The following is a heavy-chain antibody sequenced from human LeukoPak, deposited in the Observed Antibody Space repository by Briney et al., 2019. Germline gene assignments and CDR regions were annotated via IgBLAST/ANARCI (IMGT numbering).Heavy chain of an antibody. CDR3: ASWLVVPAAIDY. J-gene: IGHJ4*02. V-gene: IGHV4-30-4*01. CDR1: GGSISSGDYY. CDR2: IYYSGTT. D-gene: IGHD2-2*02. Sequence: SQTLSLTCTVSGGSISSGDYYWTWIRQPPGKGLEWIGYIYYSGTTFYNPSLKSRVIISLDTSKNQFSLRLGSVTAADTAVYYCASWLVVPAAIDYWGQGTLVTVSS.